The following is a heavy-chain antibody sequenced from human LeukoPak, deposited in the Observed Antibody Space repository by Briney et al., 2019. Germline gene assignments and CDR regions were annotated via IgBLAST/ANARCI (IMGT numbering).Heavy chain of an antibody. J-gene: IGHJ4*02. CDR1: GFTVSSNY. CDR2: ISYDGSNK. CDR3: AKIAAAYYYDSSGLDY. V-gene: IGHV3-30*18. D-gene: IGHD3-22*01. Sequence: GGSLRLSCAASGFTVSSNYMSWVRQAPGKGLEWVAIISYDGSNKYYADSVKGRFTISRDNSKNTLYLQVNSLRAEDTAVYYCAKIAAAYYYDSSGLDYWGQGTLVTVSS.